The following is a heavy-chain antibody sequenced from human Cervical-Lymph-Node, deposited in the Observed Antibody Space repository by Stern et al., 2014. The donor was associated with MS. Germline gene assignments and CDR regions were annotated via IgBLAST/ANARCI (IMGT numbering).Heavy chain of an antibody. CDR1: GFTFRNYG. CDR2: ISNDGSNK. Sequence: QVQLVESGGGVVQPGRSLRLSCAASGFTFRNYGMHWVRQAPGKGLEWVAVISNDGSNKYYADSVKGRFTISRDNSKNTLYVQMNSLRVEDTAVYYCAKGPRIVVYCGSTSCSDSYGMDVWGQGTTVTVSS. J-gene: IGHJ6*02. D-gene: IGHD2-2*01. CDR3: AKGPRIVVYCGSTSCSDSYGMDV. V-gene: IGHV3-30*18.